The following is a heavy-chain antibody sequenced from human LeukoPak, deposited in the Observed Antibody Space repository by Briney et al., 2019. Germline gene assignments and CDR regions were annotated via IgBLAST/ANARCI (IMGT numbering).Heavy chain of an antibody. CDR2: INPNSGDT. D-gene: IGHD6-19*01. CDR1: GYTFTGFY. V-gene: IGHV1-2*02. CDR3: ARPTVATIDWFDP. Sequence: ASVKVSCKASGYTFTGFYMHWVRQAPGQGPEWMGWINPNSGDTNYAQKFQGRVTMTRDTSISTAYMELSRLRSDDTAVYYCARPTVATIDWFDPWGQGTLVTVSS. J-gene: IGHJ5*02.